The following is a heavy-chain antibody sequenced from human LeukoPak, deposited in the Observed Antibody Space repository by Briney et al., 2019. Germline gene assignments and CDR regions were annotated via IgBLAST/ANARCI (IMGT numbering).Heavy chain of an antibody. D-gene: IGHD3-10*01. CDR2: ISLDGSTE. J-gene: IGHJ5*02. CDR1: GLSLGNFK. Sequence: GGPRSSSGVAPGLSLGNFKFYWVRKARGKGLEWVSIISLDGSTEFYADSVKGRFTISRDTASNTMHLEMNNLRIEDTAVYYCMRDYMGWFDPWGQGSLVTVSS. V-gene: IGHV3-30-3*01. CDR3: MRDYMGWFDP.